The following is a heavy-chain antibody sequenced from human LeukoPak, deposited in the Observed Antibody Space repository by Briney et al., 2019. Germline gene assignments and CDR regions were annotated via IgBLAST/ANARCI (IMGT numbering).Heavy chain of an antibody. V-gene: IGHV3-33*06. Sequence: AGGSLRLSCAASGFSFSRHGMHWVRQAPGKGLEWVALIWYNEINKYYRESVRGRFTISRDNSKNTLYLQINSLRVEDTAVYHCAKDLDDYGEYGLDHWGPGTPVTVTS. J-gene: IGHJ4*02. D-gene: IGHD4-17*01. CDR1: GFSFSRHG. CDR3: AKDLDDYGEYGLDH. CDR2: IWYNEINK.